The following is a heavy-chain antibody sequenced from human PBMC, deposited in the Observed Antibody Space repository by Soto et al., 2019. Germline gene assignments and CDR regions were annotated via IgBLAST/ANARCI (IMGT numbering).Heavy chain of an antibody. CDR1: GGSLSSGVYS. J-gene: IGHJ3*02. CDR2: IYHSGST. V-gene: IGHV4-30-2*01. Sequence: SETLSLTCAVAGGSLSSGVYSWSWLRQPPGKGLEWIGYIYHSGSTYYNPSLKSRVTISVDRSKNQFSLKLSSVTAADTAVYYCAGYGDAFDIWGQGTMVTVSS. D-gene: IGHD2-15*01. CDR3: AGYGDAFDI.